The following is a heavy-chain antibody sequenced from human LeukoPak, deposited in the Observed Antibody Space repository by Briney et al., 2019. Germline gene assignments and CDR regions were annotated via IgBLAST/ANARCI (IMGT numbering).Heavy chain of an antibody. V-gene: IGHV3-7*01. CDR1: GFIFSRYW. J-gene: IGHJ3*02. CDR3: AREDTGVAFDI. Sequence: GGSLRLSCAASGFIFSRYWMSWVRQAPGKGLEWVANIKEDGSAKYHVDSVEGRFTISRDNAKNSLYLQMNSLRVEDTAVYYCAREDTGVAFDIWGQGTTVTV. D-gene: IGHD2-8*01. CDR2: IKEDGSAK.